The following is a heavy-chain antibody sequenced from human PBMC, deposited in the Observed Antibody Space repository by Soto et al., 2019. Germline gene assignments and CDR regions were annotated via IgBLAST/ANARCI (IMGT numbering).Heavy chain of an antibody. CDR1: GFTFSSYT. J-gene: IGHJ3*02. CDR2: ISGSGDST. D-gene: IGHD2-8*01. Sequence: GGSLRLSCAASGFTFSSYTMSWVRLAPGKGLEWVSAISGSGDSTYYADSVKGRFTISRDNSKNTLYVQMNSLRAEDTAIYYCAKEDDAWTNGHFDIWGQGTMVTVSS. CDR3: AKEDDAWTNGHFDI. V-gene: IGHV3-23*01.